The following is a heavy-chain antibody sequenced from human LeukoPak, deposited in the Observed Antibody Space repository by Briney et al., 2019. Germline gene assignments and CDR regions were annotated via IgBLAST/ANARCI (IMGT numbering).Heavy chain of an antibody. V-gene: IGHV1-18*01. J-gene: IGHJ5*02. D-gene: IGHD1-14*01. CDR1: GGTFSSYA. CDR3: ARDTGLSPNP. Sequence: VASVKVSCKASGGTFSSYAISWVRQAPGQGLEWMGWISAYNGNTNYAQKLQGRVTMTTDTSTSTAYMELRSLRSDDTAVYYCARDTGLSPNPWGQGTLVTVSS. CDR2: ISAYNGNT.